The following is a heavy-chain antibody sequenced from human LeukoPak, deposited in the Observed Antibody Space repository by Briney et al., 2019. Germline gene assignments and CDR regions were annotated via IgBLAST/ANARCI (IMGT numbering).Heavy chain of an antibody. J-gene: IGHJ6*02. Sequence: SETLSLTCTVSGVSVNSGSYYWSWIRQPPGKGLEWIGYIYYSGSTNYNPSLKSRVTISVDTSKNQFSLKLSSVTAADTAVYYCARWKAARPYYYYGMDVWGQGTTVTVSS. CDR1: GVSVNSGSYY. D-gene: IGHD6-6*01. V-gene: IGHV4-61*01. CDR2: IYYSGST. CDR3: ARWKAARPYYYYGMDV.